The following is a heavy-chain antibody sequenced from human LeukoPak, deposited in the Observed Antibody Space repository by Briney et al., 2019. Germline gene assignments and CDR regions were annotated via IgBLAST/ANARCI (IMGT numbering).Heavy chain of an antibody. Sequence: PGGSLRLSCAASGFSFMNAWMIWVRQAPGKGLEWVGRIKSNADGGTPDYAAPARGRFTISRDDSKNTLYLQMNSLKTEDAAVYYCTAFYHEYSPYWGRGTLVTVSS. CDR2: IKSNADGGTP. CDR3: TAFYHEYSPY. J-gene: IGHJ4*02. D-gene: IGHD2/OR15-2a*01. CDR1: GFSFMNAW. V-gene: IGHV3-15*01.